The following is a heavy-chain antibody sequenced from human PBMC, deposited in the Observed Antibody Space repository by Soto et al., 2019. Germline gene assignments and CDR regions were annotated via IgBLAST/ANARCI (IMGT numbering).Heavy chain of an antibody. CDR1: GFTFSSYA. V-gene: IGHV3-30-3*01. J-gene: IGHJ1*01. Sequence: QVQLVESGGGVVQPGRSLRLSCADSGFTFSSYAMHWVRQAPGKGLEWVAVISYDGSNKYYADSVKGRFTISRDNSKNTLYVQMNSLRAEDTAVYYCARESEQWLNNRAEYFQHWGQGTLVTVSS. CDR3: ARESEQWLNNRAEYFQH. D-gene: IGHD6-19*01. CDR2: ISYDGSNK.